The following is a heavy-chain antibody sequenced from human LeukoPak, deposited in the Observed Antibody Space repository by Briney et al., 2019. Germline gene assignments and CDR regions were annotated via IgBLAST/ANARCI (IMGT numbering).Heavy chain of an antibody. CDR1: GYSFTTYY. Sequence: GASVKVSCKASGYSFTTYYMHWVRQVPGQGLEWMGIIKPSGGSTSYAQKFQDRVTMTRDTSTSTVYMELSSLRPEDTAVYYCARVHDSDWYFDYWGQGTLVTVSS. V-gene: IGHV1-46*01. CDR3: ARVHDSDWYFDY. D-gene: IGHD6-19*01. J-gene: IGHJ4*02. CDR2: IKPSGGST.